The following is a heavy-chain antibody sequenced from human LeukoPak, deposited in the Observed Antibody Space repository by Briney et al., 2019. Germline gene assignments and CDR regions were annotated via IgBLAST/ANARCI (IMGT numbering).Heavy chain of an antibody. CDR2: ISWDGGNT. J-gene: IGHJ6*04. D-gene: IGHD1-26*01. CDR1: GFTFDAYA. V-gene: IGHV3-43D*03. CDR3: TRRAGSALPVALSYYMDV. Sequence: GGSLRLSCAASGFTFDAYAMHWVRQAPGKGLEWVSLISWDGGNTYYADSVKGRFTISRDNSKNSLYLQMNSLRTEDTALYYCTRRAGSALPVALSYYMDVWGKGTTVTVSS.